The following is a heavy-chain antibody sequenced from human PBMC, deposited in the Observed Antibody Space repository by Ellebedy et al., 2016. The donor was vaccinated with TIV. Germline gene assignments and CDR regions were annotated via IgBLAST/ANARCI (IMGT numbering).Heavy chain of an antibody. J-gene: IGHJ2*01. CDR3: TKAMGDTRYFDL. Sequence: MPSETLSLTCTVSGYSISSGYYWGWIRQPPGKGPEWIGEINHSGSTNYNPSLKSRFTIAVDTSKSWFSLKLSSVTAADTAVYYCTKAMGDTRYFDLWGRGTLVTVSS. D-gene: IGHD3-16*01. V-gene: IGHV4-38-2*02. CDR1: GYSISSGYY. CDR2: INHSGST.